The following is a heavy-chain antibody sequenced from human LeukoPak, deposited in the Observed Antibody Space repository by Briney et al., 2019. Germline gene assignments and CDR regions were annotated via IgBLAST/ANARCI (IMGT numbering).Heavy chain of an antibody. CDR3: ARDLDGSGSAGHDY. J-gene: IGHJ4*02. Sequence: SVKVSCKASGGSFNSYVMTWVRQAPGQGLEWMGRIIPILNVANFAQKFQGRVTITADKSTNTAHMELSSLRSEDTAVYYCARDLDGSGSAGHDYWGQGTLVTVSS. V-gene: IGHV1-69*04. D-gene: IGHD3-10*01. CDR1: GGSFNSYV. CDR2: IIPILNVA.